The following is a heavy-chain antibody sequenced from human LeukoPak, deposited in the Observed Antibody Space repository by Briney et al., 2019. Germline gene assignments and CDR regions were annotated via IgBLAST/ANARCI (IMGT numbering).Heavy chain of an antibody. CDR2: IYYSGST. V-gene: IGHV4-59*01. CDR3: ARETRHYYAASGYYQQGYYFDY. J-gene: IGHJ4*02. Sequence: SETLSLTCTVSGGSISSDYWSWIQQAPGKGLEWIGQIYYSGSTNYNPSLRGRVTISVDKSKSRFSLKLTSVTAADTALYYCARETRHYYAASGYYQQGYYFDYWGQGTLVTVSS. D-gene: IGHD3-22*01. CDR1: GGSISSDY.